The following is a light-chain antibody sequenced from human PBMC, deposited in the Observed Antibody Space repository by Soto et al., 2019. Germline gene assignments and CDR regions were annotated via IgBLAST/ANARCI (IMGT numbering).Light chain of an antibody. CDR1: TSDVAYYDL. CDR2: EVD. J-gene: IGLJ2*01. CDR3: CTYAGHVPK. V-gene: IGLV2-23*02. Sequence: QSALTQPASVSGSPGQSITISCAGTTSDVAYYDLVSWYQQHPGRAPKLLIYEVDKRPSGISVRFSGCKSGATASLTISGLLPEDEAVYFCCTYAGHVPKFGGGTKLTVL.